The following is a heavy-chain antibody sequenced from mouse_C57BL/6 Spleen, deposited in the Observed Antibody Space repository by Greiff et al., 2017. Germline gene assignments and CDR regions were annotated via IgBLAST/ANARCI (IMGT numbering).Heavy chain of an antibody. J-gene: IGHJ4*01. CDR3: ARGGYVYYYAMDY. Sequence: VQLQQSGPGLVQPSQSLSITCTVSGFSLTSYGVPWVRQSPGKGLEWLGVIWSGGSTDYNAAFISRLSISTDKSKSQVFVKMNSLQAEYTAIYFCARGGYVYYYAMDYWGQGTSVTVSS. CDR2: IWSGGST. CDR1: GFSLTSYG. V-gene: IGHV2-2*01. D-gene: IGHD3-1*01.